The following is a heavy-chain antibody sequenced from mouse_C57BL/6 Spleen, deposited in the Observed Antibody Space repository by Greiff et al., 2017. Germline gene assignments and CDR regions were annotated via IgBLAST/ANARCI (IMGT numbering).Heavy chain of an antibody. V-gene: IGHV1-81*01. J-gene: IGHJ4*01. CDR1: GYTFTSYG. CDR2: IYPRSGNT. Sequence: QVQLQQSGAELARPGASVKLSCKASGYTFTSYGISWVKQRTGQGLEWIGEIYPRSGNTYYNEKFKGKATLPADKSSSTAYMELRSLTSEDSAVYFCARDLNWDSYAMDYWGQGTSVTVAS. D-gene: IGHD4-1*01. CDR3: ARDLNWDSYAMDY.